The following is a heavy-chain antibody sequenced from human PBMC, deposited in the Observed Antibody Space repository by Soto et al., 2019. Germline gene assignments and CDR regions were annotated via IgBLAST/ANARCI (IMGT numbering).Heavy chain of an antibody. V-gene: IGHV3-23*01. CDR2: ISGSGGST. Sequence: GGSLRLSCAASGFTFRNYGMNWVRQAPGKGLEWVSAISGSGGSTYYADSVKGRFTISRDNSKNTLYLQMNSLRAEDTAVYYCATTAGTYYYYGMDVWGQGTTVTVSS. J-gene: IGHJ6*02. D-gene: IGHD6-13*01. CDR3: ATTAGTYYYYGMDV. CDR1: GFTFRNYG.